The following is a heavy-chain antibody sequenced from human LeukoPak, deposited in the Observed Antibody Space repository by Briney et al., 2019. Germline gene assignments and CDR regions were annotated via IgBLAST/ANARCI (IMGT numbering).Heavy chain of an antibody. J-gene: IGHJ4*02. CDR3: ASSYMGLSDGHSRFDS. D-gene: IGHD5-18*01. V-gene: IGHV4-61*01. CDR1: GGSVSSATNY. Sequence: SETLSLTCSVSGGSVSSATNYWSWIRQPPGKGLEWIGYIYYSGSTNYNPSLKSRVTISVDTSKNQFSLKLSSGTAADTAVYYCASSYMGLSDGHSRFDSWGQGKMVTVSS. CDR2: IYYSGST.